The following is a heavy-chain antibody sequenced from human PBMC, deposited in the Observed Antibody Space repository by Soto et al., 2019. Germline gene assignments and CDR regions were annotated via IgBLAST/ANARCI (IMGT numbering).Heavy chain of an antibody. D-gene: IGHD6-13*01. J-gene: IGHJ4*02. CDR1: RFTFSSYA. Sequence: SGGSLRLSCAASRFTFSSYAMSWVRQAPGKGLEWVSFITGSGGTTFYADSVKGRFTISRDNSKNTLYLQMNSLRAEDTAVYYCAKHHGGNSWYCLDSWGQGTLVTVSS. V-gene: IGHV3-23*01. CDR3: AKHHGGNSWYCLDS. CDR2: ITGSGGTT.